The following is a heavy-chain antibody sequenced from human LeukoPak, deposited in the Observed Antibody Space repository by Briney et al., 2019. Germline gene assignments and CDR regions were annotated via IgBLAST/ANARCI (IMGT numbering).Heavy chain of an antibody. Sequence: GGSLRLSCVASGFIFGRYDMHWVRQAPGKGLEWVALIWHDGSKTHYADSVKGRFTISRDDSKSTLYVQMNSLRVEDTAVYYCARDPATVTSHFDYWGQGALVTVSS. D-gene: IGHD4-17*01. V-gene: IGHV3-33*01. CDR2: IWHDGSKT. CDR1: GFIFGRYD. J-gene: IGHJ4*02. CDR3: ARDPATVTSHFDY.